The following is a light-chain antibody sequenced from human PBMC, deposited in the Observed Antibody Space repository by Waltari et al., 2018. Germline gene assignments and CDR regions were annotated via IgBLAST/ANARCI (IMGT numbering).Light chain of an antibody. CDR1: QSISRT. Sequence: EIMLTQSPGTLSLSPGERATLSCMASQSISRTLAWYQQKPGQAPRLLIYDASSRATGIPDRFSGRGSGTDFSLTISRLEPEDFAVYYCQKYGTLPATFGQGTKVEIK. CDR3: QKYGTLPAT. J-gene: IGKJ1*01. V-gene: IGKV3-20*01. CDR2: DAS.